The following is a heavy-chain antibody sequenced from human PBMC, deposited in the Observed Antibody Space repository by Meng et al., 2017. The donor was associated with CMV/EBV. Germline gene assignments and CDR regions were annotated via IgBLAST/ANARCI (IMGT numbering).Heavy chain of an antibody. J-gene: IGHJ4*02. CDR2: IIPVFETA. CDR3: ARGGDSWYSDY. Sequence: QLGQSAAEVKNPGSSLKVSCKTSGGTVSPFAIRWVRQAPGEGLEWMGGIIPVFETANSAERFQDRVTITADDSTTTAYMELSSLRADDTALYFCARGGDSWYSDYWGQGTLVTVSS. CDR1: GGTVSPFA. V-gene: IGHV1-69*12. D-gene: IGHD1-26*01.